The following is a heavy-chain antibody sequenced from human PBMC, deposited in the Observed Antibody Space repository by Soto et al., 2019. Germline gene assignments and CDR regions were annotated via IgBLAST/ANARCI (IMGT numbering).Heavy chain of an antibody. J-gene: IGHJ6*03. Sequence: SETLSLTCTVSGGSISSYYWSWIRQPPGKGLEWIGYIYYSGSTNYNPSLKSRVTISVDTSKNQFSLKLSSVTAADTAVYYCARHSRRCLEGDMDVWGKGTTVTVSS. V-gene: IGHV4-59*08. CDR1: GGSISSYY. CDR2: IYYSGST. CDR3: ARHSRRCLEGDMDV. D-gene: IGHD3-3*01.